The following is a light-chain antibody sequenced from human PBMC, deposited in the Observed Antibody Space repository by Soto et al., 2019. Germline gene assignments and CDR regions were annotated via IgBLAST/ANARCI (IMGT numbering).Light chain of an antibody. J-gene: IGKJ4*01. Sequence: DFQLTQSPSSLSASVGDRVTITCQASHDISNFLNWYQQRPGKAPNLLIYDASNLQAGVPSRFSGGGSWTSFALTISSLQPEDVATYYCQLYDSLPRLTVGGGTKVDIK. CDR3: QLYDSLPRLT. V-gene: IGKV1-33*01. CDR1: HDISNF. CDR2: DAS.